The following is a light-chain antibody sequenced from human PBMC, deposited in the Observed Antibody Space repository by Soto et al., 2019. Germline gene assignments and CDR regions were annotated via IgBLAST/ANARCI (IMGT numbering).Light chain of an antibody. CDR3: CSYAGSSTFHV. J-gene: IGLJ1*01. CDR1: SSDVGSYNL. Sequence: QSALTQPASVSGSPGQPITISCTGTSSDVGSYNLVSWYQQHPGKAPKLMIYEVSKRPSGVSNRFSGSKSGNTASLTISGPQAEDEADYYCCSYAGSSTFHVFGTGTKVTV. V-gene: IGLV2-23*02. CDR2: EVS.